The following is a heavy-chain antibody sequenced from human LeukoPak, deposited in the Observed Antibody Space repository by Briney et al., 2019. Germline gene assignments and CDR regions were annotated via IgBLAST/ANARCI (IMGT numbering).Heavy chain of an antibody. V-gene: IGHV4-59*12. CDR1: GGSIRNYY. CDR3: ARDGRYSGSYPYYYYGMDV. Sequence: SETLSLTCTVSGGSIRNYYWSWIRQSPGKGLEWIGYIHYSGSTKYSPSLRSRVDISVDMSKNQFSLNLTSVNAADTAVYYCARDGRYSGSYPYYYYGMDVWGQGTTVTVSS. CDR2: IHYSGST. D-gene: IGHD3-10*01. J-gene: IGHJ6*02.